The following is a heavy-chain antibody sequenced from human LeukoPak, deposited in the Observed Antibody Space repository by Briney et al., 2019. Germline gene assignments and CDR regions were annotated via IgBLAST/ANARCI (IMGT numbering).Heavy chain of an antibody. J-gene: IGHJ4*02. D-gene: IGHD3-10*01. Sequence: GGSLRLSCAASGFIFSSFAMSWVRQAPGKGLEWVSPITGSGAITYYADFVKGRFTISRDDSREMLFLQIDSLRAEDMAVYYCAKWGFTYGPGYFDLWGQGTLVTVSS. V-gene: IGHV3-23*01. CDR2: ITGSGAIT. CDR3: AKWGFTYGPGYFDL. CDR1: GFIFSSFA.